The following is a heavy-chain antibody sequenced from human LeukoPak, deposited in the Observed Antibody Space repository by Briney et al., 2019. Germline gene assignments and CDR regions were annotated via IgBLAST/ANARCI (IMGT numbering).Heavy chain of an antibody. CDR2: NYHSGNT. CDR3: LYGGNSGDWVY. D-gene: IGHD4-23*01. V-gene: IGHV4-30-2*01. J-gene: IGHJ4*02. Sequence: PSETLSLTCAVSGGSISSGGYSWSWIRQPPGKGLEWIGENYHSGNTNYNPSLKSRVTMSVDKSKNQFSLNLNSVTAADTAVYYCLYGGNSGDWVYWGQGTLVTVSS. CDR1: GGSISSGGYS.